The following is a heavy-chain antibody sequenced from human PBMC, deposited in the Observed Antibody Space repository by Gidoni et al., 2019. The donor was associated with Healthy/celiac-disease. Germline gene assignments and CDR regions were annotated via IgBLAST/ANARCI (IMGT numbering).Heavy chain of an antibody. CDR3: ARDSSSWWGGFDI. J-gene: IGHJ3*02. CDR2: INPNSGGT. V-gene: IGHV1-2*06. Sequence: QVQLVQSGAEVKKPGASVKVSCQASGYTFTGYYMHWVRQAPGQGLEWMGRINPNSGGTNYAQKFQGRVTMTRDTSISTAYMELSRLRSDDTAVYYCARDSSSWWGGFDIWGQGTMVTVSS. CDR1: GYTFTGYY. D-gene: IGHD6-13*01.